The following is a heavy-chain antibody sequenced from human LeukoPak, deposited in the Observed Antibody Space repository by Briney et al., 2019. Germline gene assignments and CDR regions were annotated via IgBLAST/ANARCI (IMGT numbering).Heavy chain of an antibody. CDR2: ISGSGGST. Sequence: GGSLRLSCAASGFTFSSYAMSWVRQAPGKGLEWVSAISGSGGSTYYADSVKGRFTISRDNSKNTLYLQMNSLRAEDTAVYYCANYCSGGSCYFYYWGQGTLVTVSS. J-gene: IGHJ4*02. CDR1: GFTFSSYA. D-gene: IGHD2-15*01. V-gene: IGHV3-23*01. CDR3: ANYCSGGSCYFYY.